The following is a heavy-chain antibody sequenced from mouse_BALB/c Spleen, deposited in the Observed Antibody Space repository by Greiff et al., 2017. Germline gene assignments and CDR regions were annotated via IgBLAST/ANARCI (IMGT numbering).Heavy chain of an antibody. CDR2: IRNKANGYTT. Sequence: EVMLVESGGGLVQPGGSLRLSCATSGFTFTAYYMSWVRQPPGKALEWLGFIRNKANGYTTEYSASVKGRFTISRDNSQSILYLQMNTLRAEDSATYYGARDYYYGSSYHWYFDVWGAGTTVTVSA. CDR3: ARDYYYGSSYHWYFDV. D-gene: IGHD1-1*01. V-gene: IGHV7-3*02. CDR1: GFTFTAYY. J-gene: IGHJ1*01.